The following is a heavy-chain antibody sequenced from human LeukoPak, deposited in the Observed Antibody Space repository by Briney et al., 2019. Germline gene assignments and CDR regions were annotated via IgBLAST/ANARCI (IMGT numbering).Heavy chain of an antibody. J-gene: IGHJ4*02. CDR2: ISAYNGNT. V-gene: IGHV1-18*01. CDR1: GYTFTSYG. CDR3: ARDHYYDSSGYTRSADY. D-gene: IGHD3-22*01. Sequence: ASVKVSCKASGYTFTSYGISRVRQAPGQGLEWMGWISAYNGNTNYAQKLQGRVTMTTDTSTSTAYMELRSLRSDDTAVYYCARDHYYDSSGYTRSADYWGQGTLVTVSS.